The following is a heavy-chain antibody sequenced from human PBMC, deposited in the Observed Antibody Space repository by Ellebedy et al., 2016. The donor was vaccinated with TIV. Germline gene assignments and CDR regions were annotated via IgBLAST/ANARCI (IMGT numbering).Heavy chain of an antibody. CDR1: GGSISCYN. CDR2: IFYIGST. V-gene: IGHV4-59*08. D-gene: IGHD5-12*01. J-gene: IGHJ3*02. Sequence: MPSETLSLTCTLSGGSISCYNWSRIRQLPGKGLEWIGSIFYIGSTNYNPSLKSRVTISVDTSKNQFSLKLSSVTASDTAVDYCAGHGLWLRFLKSVAHDAFDIWGQGTTVSVSS. CDR3: AGHGLWLRFLKSVAHDAFDI.